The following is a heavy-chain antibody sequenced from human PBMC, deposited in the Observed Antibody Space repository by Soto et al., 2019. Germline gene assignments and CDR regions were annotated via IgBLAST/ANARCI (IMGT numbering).Heavy chain of an antibody. J-gene: IGHJ5*02. V-gene: IGHV4-4*02. CDR1: GGSITSSNW. D-gene: IGHD2-15*01. CDR2: TSHNGIT. Sequence: SQTLSLTCAVSGGSITSSNWWRWVRQSARKGLEWVVETSHNGITNYNPSLKSRVTMSVDKSKNQFSLELRSVTDADTAVHYCARDMHAGFTHYSDPWGQGTLVTVSS. CDR3: ARDMHAGFTHYSDP.